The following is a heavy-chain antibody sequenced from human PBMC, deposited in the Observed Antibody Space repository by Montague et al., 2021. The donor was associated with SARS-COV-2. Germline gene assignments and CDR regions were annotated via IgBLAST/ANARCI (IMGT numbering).Heavy chain of an antibody. CDR2: FHYSGRS. V-gene: IGHV4-59*01. Sequence: SETLSLTCNVSGGSINSYSWSWIRQPPGKGLEWIANFHYSGRSDHNPSLESRVTISVDMSQSQVSLKLTAVTAADTAVYYCVREKLTRGLRHGMDVWGRGTAVIVSS. CDR1: GGSINSYS. J-gene: IGHJ6*02. D-gene: IGHD3-10*01. CDR3: VREKLTRGLRHGMDV.